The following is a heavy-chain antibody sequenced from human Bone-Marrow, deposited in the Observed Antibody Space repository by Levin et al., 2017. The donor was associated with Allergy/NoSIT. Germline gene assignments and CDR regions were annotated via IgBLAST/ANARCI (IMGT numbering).Heavy chain of an antibody. CDR3: IRQRPGYPSSWPFGS. V-gene: IGHV3-73*01. Sequence: PGESLKISCAASGFTFSGSAMHWVRQASGEGLEWVGRIRNKVNSYATAYAASMKGRFTISRDDSKNTAYLQMDSLKTEDTAVYFCIRQRPGYPSSWPFGSWGQGTLVTVSS. CDR1: GFTFSGSA. J-gene: IGHJ4*02. D-gene: IGHD6-13*01. CDR2: IRNKVNSYAT.